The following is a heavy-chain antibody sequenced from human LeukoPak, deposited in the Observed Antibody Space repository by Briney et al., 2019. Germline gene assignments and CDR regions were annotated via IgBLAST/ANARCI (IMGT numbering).Heavy chain of an antibody. CDR1: GGSISSGSYY. CDR2: IHTTGST. V-gene: IGHV4-61*02. J-gene: IGHJ6*03. D-gene: IGHD3-22*01. CDR3: ARDRYYYDSSGYIRMDV. Sequence: KPSETLSLTCTVSGGSISSGSYYWSWIRQPAGKGLEWIGRIHTTGSTNYNPSLKSRVTMSVDTSKNQFSLKLSSVTAADTAVYYCARDRYYYDSSGYIRMDVWGKGTTVTISS.